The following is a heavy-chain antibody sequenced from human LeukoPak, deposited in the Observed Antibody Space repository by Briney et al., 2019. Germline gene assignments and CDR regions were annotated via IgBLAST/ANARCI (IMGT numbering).Heavy chain of an antibody. CDR2: LYSDGTT. CDR3: AKDVGKWESLHFFDY. V-gene: IGHV3-53*01. Sequence: PGGSLRLTCAASGFTVSSNYMSWVRQAPGKGLEWVSVLYSDGTTYYADSVKGRFTISRDDSRNTLYLQMSSLRGDDTAVYYCAKDVGKWESLHFFDYWGQGTLVTVSS. CDR1: GFTVSSNY. J-gene: IGHJ4*02. D-gene: IGHD1-26*01.